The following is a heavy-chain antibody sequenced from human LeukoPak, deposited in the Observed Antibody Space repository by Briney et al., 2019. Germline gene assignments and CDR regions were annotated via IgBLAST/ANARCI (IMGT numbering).Heavy chain of an antibody. V-gene: IGHV1-46*01. CDR2: INPSGGST. J-gene: IGHJ6*03. CDR1: GYTFTSYY. Sequence: ASVKVSCKASGYTFTSYYMHWVRQATGQGLEWMGIINPSGGSTSYAQKFQGRVTMTRDMSTSTVYMELSSLRSEDTAVYYCARDSRHIQFYYPYYYYMDVWGKGTTVTVSS. CDR3: ARDSRHIQFYYPYYYYMDV. D-gene: IGHD5-24*01.